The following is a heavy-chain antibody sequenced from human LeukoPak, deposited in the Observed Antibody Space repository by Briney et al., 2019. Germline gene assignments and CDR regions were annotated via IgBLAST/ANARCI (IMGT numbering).Heavy chain of an antibody. V-gene: IGHV3-9*01. CDR1: GFTFDDYP. Sequence: GRSLRLSCAASGFTFDDYPMHWVRHVPGKGLEWVSGISWNSGSILYADSVKGRFTISRENSKNTLYLQMHSLRAEDTPVYYCAKVPGSSWYYRADMDVWGKGTTVTVSS. CDR3: AKVPGSSWYYRADMDV. CDR2: ISWNSGSI. J-gene: IGHJ6*03. D-gene: IGHD6-13*01.